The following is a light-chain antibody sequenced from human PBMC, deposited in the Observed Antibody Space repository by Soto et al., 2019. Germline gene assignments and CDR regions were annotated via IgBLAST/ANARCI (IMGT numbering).Light chain of an antibody. CDR2: AAS. CDR1: QGISNY. CDR3: QQYNSYGT. J-gene: IGKJ1*01. V-gene: IGKV1-27*01. Sequence: IQMTQSPSSLSASVGDRVTITCRASQGISNYLAWYQQKPGKVPKLLIYAASTLQSGVPSRFSGSGSGTEFTLTISSLQPDDFATYYCQQYNSYGTFGQGTKVDIK.